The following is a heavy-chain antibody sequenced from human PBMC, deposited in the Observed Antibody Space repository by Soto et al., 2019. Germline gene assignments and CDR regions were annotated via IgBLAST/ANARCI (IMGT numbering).Heavy chain of an antibody. J-gene: IGHJ3*02. V-gene: IGHV4-31*03. D-gene: IGHD5-12*01. CDR1: GGSVSSGAYY. CDR3: ARARLRAVYAFDI. Sequence: QVQLQESDAGLVKASQTLSLTCPVSGGSVSSGAYYWTWIRQRPGKGLEWIGYIYYSGSTYYSPSLKSRLSISLDTSKNQFSLRLSSVTAADKAMDYCARARLRAVYAFDIWGQGTMVTVSS. CDR2: IYYSGST.